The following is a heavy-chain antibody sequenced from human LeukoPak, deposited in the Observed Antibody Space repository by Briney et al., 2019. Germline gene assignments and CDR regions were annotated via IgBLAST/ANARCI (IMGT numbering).Heavy chain of an antibody. Sequence: PSGTLSLTCAVSGASITSNHWWSWARQAPGEGLEWIGETYHGGATTYNPSLKSRLTMSVDRSKNEFSLSLRSVTAADTAVYYCATYLYGDYGYYYFDYWGPGTLVTVSS. CDR2: TYHGGAT. D-gene: IGHD4-17*01. V-gene: IGHV4-4*02. CDR3: ATYLYGDYGYYYFDY. CDR1: GASITSNHW. J-gene: IGHJ4*02.